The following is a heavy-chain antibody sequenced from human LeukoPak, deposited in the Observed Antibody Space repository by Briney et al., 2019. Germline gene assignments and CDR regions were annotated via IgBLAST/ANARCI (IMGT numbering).Heavy chain of an antibody. V-gene: IGHV4-59*08. CDR2: VYYTGST. CDR1: GGSVSNYY. J-gene: IGHJ4*02. CDR3: ARHFAYSSSSYFDY. Sequence: PSETLSLTCSVSGGSVSNYYWSWIRQPPGKGLEWIGYVYYTGSTNYNPSLKSRVTMFEDKSKNQFSLRLYSVTVAGTAVYYCARHFAYSSSSYFDYWGQGSLVTVSS. D-gene: IGHD6-6*01.